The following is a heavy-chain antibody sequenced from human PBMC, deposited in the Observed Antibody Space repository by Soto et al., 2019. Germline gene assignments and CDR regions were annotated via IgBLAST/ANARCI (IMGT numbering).Heavy chain of an antibody. CDR3: AGTTSHQWYYMDI. CDR2: TYYRSRWYN. CDR1: GDSVSSNSAA. J-gene: IGHJ6*03. Sequence: PSPTLSLTCVISGDSVSSNSAAWNWIRLSPSRGLEWLARTYYRSRWYNDYAVFVRSRITVNPDTSKNQFSLQLTSVTPEDTAVYYCAGTTSHQWYYMDIWGKGTTVNVSS. D-gene: IGHD1-7*01. V-gene: IGHV6-1*01.